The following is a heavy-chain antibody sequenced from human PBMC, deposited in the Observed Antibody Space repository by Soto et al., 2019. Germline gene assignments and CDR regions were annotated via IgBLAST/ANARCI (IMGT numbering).Heavy chain of an antibody. CDR2: ISGSGSST. CDR1: GFTFSNYA. V-gene: IGHV3-23*01. Sequence: EVQLLESGGGLVQPGGSLRLSCAASGFTFSNYAMNWVRQAPGKGLEWVSAISGSGSSTYYADSVKGRFSISRDHSKNTLYMQMSSLRAEDTAVYYCARRSPSWAFDIWGQGTMVTVSS. CDR3: ARRSPSWAFDI. D-gene: IGHD2-15*01. J-gene: IGHJ3*02.